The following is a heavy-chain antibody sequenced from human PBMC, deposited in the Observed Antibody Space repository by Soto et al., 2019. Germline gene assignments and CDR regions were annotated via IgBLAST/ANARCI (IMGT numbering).Heavy chain of an antibody. Sequence: XGSLILSCSASGFTFSSYSMNWVRQAPGKGLEWVSSISSSSSYIYYADSVKGRFTISRDNAKNSLYLQMNSLRAEDTAVYYCARVPTTVTTLVWGQGTLVTVSS. V-gene: IGHV3-21*01. J-gene: IGHJ4*02. CDR1: GFTFSSYS. D-gene: IGHD4-4*01. CDR2: ISSSSSYI. CDR3: ARVPTTVTTLV.